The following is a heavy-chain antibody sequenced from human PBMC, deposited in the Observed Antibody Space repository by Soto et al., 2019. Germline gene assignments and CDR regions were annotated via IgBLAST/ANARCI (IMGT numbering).Heavy chain of an antibody. CDR3: ARGPSYSDSYFDY. D-gene: IGHD4-17*01. CDR2: ISYDGNNK. CDR1: EFTFSNYA. V-gene: IGHV3-30*03. J-gene: IGHJ4*02. Sequence: GGSLRLSCAASEFTFSNYAMHWVRQAPGKGLQWLAVISYDGNNKYYADSVEGRFTISRDNSKKTVYLQMNSLRLEDTAVYYCARGPSYSDSYFDYWGQGTLVTVSS.